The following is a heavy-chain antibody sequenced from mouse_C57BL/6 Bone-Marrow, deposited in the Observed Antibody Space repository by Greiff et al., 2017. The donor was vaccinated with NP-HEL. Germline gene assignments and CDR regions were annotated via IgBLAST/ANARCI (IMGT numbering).Heavy chain of an antibody. CDR3: TTYDGYLDY. J-gene: IGHJ2*01. D-gene: IGHD2-3*01. CDR2: IDPENGDT. V-gene: IGHV14-4*01. Sequence: EVQGVESGAELVRPGASVKLSCTASGFNIKDDYMHWVKQRPEQGLEWIGWIDPENGDTEYASKFQGKATITADTSSNTAYLQLSSLTSEDTAVYYCTTYDGYLDYWGQGTTLTVSS. CDR1: GFNIKDDY.